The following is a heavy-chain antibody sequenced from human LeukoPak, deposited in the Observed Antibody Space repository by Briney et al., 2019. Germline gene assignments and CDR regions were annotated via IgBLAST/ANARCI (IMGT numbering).Heavy chain of an antibody. D-gene: IGHD6-13*01. Sequence: GGSLRLSCAASGFTFSSYAMSWVRQAPGKGLEWVSANSGSGGNTYYADSVKGRFTISRDISKNTLFLQMNSLRAEDTAVYYCARDTRYSSSWSQYYYYGMDVWGQGTTVTVSS. CDR3: ARDTRYSSSWSQYYYYGMDV. CDR1: GFTFSSYA. CDR2: NSGSGGNT. J-gene: IGHJ6*02. V-gene: IGHV3-23*01.